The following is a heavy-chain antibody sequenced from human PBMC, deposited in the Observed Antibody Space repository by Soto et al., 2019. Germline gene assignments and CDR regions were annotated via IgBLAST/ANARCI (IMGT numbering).Heavy chain of an antibody. CDR2: IWYDGSNK. Sequence: GGSLRLSCAASGFTFSSYGMHWVRQAPGKGMEWVAVIWYDGSNKYYADSVKGRFTISRDNSKNTLYLQMNSLRAEDTAAYYCAKIKAAAGSDYWGQGTLVTVSS. V-gene: IGHV3-33*06. CDR1: GFTFSSYG. J-gene: IGHJ4*02. CDR3: AKIKAAAGSDY. D-gene: IGHD6-13*01.